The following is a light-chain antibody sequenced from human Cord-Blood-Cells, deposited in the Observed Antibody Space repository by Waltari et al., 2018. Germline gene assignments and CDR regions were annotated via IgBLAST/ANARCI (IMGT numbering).Light chain of an antibody. Sequence: DIQQTHSPNSLSASSGASVTTTCRASQSLSSYLNWYPQRPGKAPKLLIYAASSLQSGVPSRFSGSGSGTDFTVTITCLQPEYFATYCCQESYSNPRMFGQGTKVEIK. CDR2: AAS. CDR1: QSLSSY. V-gene: IGKV1-39*01. J-gene: IGKJ1*01. CDR3: QESYSNPRM.